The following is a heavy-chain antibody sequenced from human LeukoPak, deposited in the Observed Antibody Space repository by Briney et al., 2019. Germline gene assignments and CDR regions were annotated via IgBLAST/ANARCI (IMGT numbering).Heavy chain of an antibody. CDR3: AREGGGGGYYSDSYGHPHFDC. D-gene: IGHD3-22*01. J-gene: IGHJ4*02. V-gene: IGHV3-7*01. CDR1: GFPFSNYW. CDR2: MKPDGSEE. Sequence: PGGSLRLSCAASGFPFSNYWMTWVRQAPGKGLEWVANMKPDGSEECYVDSVRGRFTVSRDNARNSLYLQMDSLRAEDTAVYYCAREGGGGGYYSDSYGHPHFDCWGPGTLVTVSS.